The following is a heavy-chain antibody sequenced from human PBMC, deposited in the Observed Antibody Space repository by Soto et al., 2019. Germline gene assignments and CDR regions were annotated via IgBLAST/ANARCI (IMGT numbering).Heavy chain of an antibody. CDR2: INAGNGNT. CDR3: AREDGGYDFIDY. V-gene: IGHV1-3*01. Sequence: GASVKVSCKASGYTFTSYAMHWVRQAPEQRLEWMGWINAGNGNTKYSQKFQGRVTITRDTSASTAYMELSSLRSEDTAVYYCAREDGGYDFIDYWGQGTLVTVSS. D-gene: IGHD5-12*01. J-gene: IGHJ4*02. CDR1: GYTFTSYA.